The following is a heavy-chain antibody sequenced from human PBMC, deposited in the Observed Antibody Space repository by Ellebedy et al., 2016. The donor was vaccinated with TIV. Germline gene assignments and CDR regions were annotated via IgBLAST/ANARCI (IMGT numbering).Heavy chain of an antibody. CDR1: GFKFSGSC. D-gene: IGHD3/OR15-3a*01. V-gene: IGHV3-21*01. CDR2: ISSISDDT. CDR3: ARFSRGDPFVDSLYYMDF. J-gene: IGHJ6*03. Sequence: GESLKISCEVSGFKFSGSCMNWVRQAPGKGLEWVSSISSISDDTHYTDSVKGRFTISRDNAENSLYLQMNSLRPEDTAVYYCARFSRGDPFVDSLYYMDFWGKGTTVTVSS.